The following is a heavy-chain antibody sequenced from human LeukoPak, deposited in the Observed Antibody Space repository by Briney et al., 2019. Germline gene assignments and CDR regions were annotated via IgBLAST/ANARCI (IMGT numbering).Heavy chain of an antibody. V-gene: IGHV3-21*04. CDR2: ISSSSSYI. J-gene: IGHJ4*02. D-gene: IGHD3-10*01. Sequence: PGGSLRLSCAASGFTFSSYSMNWVRQAPGKGLEWVSSISSSSSYIYYADSVKGRFTISRDNAKNSLYLQMNSLRAEDTAVYYCARYDGGSGPFDYWGQGTLVTVSS. CDR3: ARYDGGSGPFDY. CDR1: GFTFSSYS.